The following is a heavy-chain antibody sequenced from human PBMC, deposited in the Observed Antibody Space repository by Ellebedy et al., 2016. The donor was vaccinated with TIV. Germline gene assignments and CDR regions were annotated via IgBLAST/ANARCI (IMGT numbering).Heavy chain of an antibody. J-gene: IGHJ6*02. D-gene: IGHD3-10*01. CDR2: ISGSGGST. CDR3: AKESGSGSYYGYYYGMDV. V-gene: IGHV3-23*01. Sequence: GGSLRLSXAASGFTFSSYAMSWVRQAPGKGLEWVSAISGSGGSTYYADSVKGRFTISRDNSKNTLYLQMNSLRAEDTAVYYCAKESGSGSYYGYYYGMDVWGQGTTVTVSS. CDR1: GFTFSSYA.